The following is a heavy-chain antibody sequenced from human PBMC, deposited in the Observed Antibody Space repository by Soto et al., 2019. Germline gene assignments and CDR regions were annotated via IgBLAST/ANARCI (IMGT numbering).Heavy chain of an antibody. J-gene: IGHJ4*02. D-gene: IGHD1-1*01. CDR2: ITSGGST. Sequence: EVQLLESGGGLVQPGGSLRLSCAASGFTFSTYAMSWVRQAPGKGLEWVSAITSGGSTYYADSVKGRFSISRDNTKNTLAVLMNSLSAEDTAVYYCAKGGGTVVRHLVYWGQGTLVTVSS. V-gene: IGHV3-23*01. CDR3: AKGGGTVVRHLVY. CDR1: GFTFSTYA.